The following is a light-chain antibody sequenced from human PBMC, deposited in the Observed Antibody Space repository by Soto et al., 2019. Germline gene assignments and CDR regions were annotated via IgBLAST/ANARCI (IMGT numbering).Light chain of an antibody. CDR1: QSISSW. CDR3: QQYNSYST. V-gene: IGKV1-5*03. CDR2: KAS. Sequence: DIQMTQSPSTLSASVGDRVTIICRASQSISSWLAWYQQKPGKAPKLLIYKASSLESGVPSRFSGSGSGTEFTLTISSLQPDGFATYYCQQYNSYSTFGQGTKVEIK. J-gene: IGKJ1*01.